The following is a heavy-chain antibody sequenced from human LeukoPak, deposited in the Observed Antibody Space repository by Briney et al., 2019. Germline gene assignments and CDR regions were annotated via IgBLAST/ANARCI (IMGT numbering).Heavy chain of an antibody. CDR2: IYYSGST. CDR3: ARGPSSSWYLFDDPDY. J-gene: IGHJ4*02. V-gene: IGHV4-59*01. Sequence: SETLSLTCTVSGGSISSYYWSWIRQPPGKGLEGIGYIYYSGSTNYNPSLKSRVTISVDTSKNQFSLKLSSVTAADTAVYYCARGPSSSWYLFDDPDYWGQGTLVTVSS. CDR1: GGSISSYY. D-gene: IGHD6-13*01.